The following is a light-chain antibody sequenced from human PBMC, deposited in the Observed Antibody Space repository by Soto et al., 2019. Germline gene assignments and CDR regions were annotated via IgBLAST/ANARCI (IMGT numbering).Light chain of an antibody. CDR2: ESS. CDR1: QTVSSSY. CDR3: QHYGSSAIT. Sequence: EIVLTQSPATLSLSPGERATLSCGASQTVSSSYLAWYQQKPGLAPRLLIYESSNRATGVPDRFSGSASGTAFTLTIRRLEPEDFAVYYWQHYGSSAITFGQGTRLEIK. V-gene: IGKV3D-20*01. J-gene: IGKJ5*01.